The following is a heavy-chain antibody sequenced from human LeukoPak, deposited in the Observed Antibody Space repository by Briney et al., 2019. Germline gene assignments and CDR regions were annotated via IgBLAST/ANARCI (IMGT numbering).Heavy chain of an antibody. Sequence: SETLSLTCTVSGGSISSYYWSWIRQPPGKGLEWIGYIYYSGSTNYNPSLKSRVTISINASKNQFSLKLGSVTAADTAVYYCARGGSYYGYFDYWGQGTLVTASS. CDR3: ARGGSYYGYFDY. CDR2: IYYSGST. D-gene: IGHD1-26*01. J-gene: IGHJ4*02. CDR1: GGSISSYY. V-gene: IGHV4-59*01.